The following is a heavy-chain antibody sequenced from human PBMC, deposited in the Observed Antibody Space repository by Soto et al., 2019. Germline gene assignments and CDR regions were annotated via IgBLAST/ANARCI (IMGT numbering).Heavy chain of an antibody. CDR3: SRSPARLNLGDYYGMDV. Sequence: SGTLSLTFNVSGGSISSYYWSWIRQPPGKGLEWIGYIYYSGSTNYNPSLKSRVTISVDTSKNQFSLKLSSVTAADTAVYYCSRSPARLNLGDYYGMDVWGQGTTVTVSS. CDR2: IYYSGST. J-gene: IGHJ6*02. D-gene: IGHD6-6*01. CDR1: GGSISSYY. V-gene: IGHV4-59*01.